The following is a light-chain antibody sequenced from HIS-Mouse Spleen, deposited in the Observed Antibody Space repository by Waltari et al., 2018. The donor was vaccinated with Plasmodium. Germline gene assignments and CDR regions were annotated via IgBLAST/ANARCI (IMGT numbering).Light chain of an antibody. CDR3: YSTDSSGNHRV. J-gene: IGLJ3*02. V-gene: IGLV3-10*01. CDR2: EDS. CDR1: ALPKKY. Sequence: SYELTQPHSVSVSPGQTARITCSGDALPKKYAYCYQQKSGQAPVLVIYEDSKRPSGIPERFSGYSSGTMATLTISGAQVEDEADYYCYSTDSSGNHRVFGGGTKLTVL.